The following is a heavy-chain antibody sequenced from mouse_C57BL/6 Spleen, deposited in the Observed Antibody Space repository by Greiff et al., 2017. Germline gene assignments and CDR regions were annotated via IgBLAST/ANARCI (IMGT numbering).Heavy chain of an antibody. CDR2: INPNNGGT. D-gene: IGHD3-2*02. CDR3: AREDSSGYLYYYAMDY. J-gene: IGHJ4*01. V-gene: IGHV1-22*01. CDR1: GYTFTDYN. Sequence: EVQLQQSGPELVKPGASVKMSCKASGYTFTDYNMHWVKQSHGKSLEWIGYINPNNGGTSYNQKFKGKATLTVNKSSSTAYMELRSLTSEDSAVYYCAREDSSGYLYYYAMDYWGQGTSVTVSS.